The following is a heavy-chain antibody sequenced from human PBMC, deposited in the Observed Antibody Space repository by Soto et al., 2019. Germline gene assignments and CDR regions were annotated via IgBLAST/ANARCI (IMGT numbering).Heavy chain of an antibody. V-gene: IGHV1-69*12. CDR1: GGTFSSYT. CDR2: IIPIFGPA. D-gene: IGHD5-12*01. Sequence: QVQLVQSGAEVKKPGSSVTVSCKASGGTFSSYTISWVRQAPGQGLEWMGGIIPIFGPANYAQKFQGRVTITADDSTSTAYMELSRLRSEYPAVYYCARGNHRWLPLWYFDLWGRGTLVTVSS. CDR3: ARGNHRWLPLWYFDL. J-gene: IGHJ2*01.